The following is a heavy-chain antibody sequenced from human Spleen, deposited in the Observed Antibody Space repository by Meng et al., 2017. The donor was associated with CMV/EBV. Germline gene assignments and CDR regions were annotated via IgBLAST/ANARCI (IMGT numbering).Heavy chain of an antibody. CDR1: GGTFSSYA. D-gene: IGHD1-26*01. J-gene: IGHJ4*02. Sequence: QVQLVQSGAEVKKPGSSVNVSCNASGGTFSSYAISWVRQAPGQGLEWMGWINPNSGGTNYAQKFQGRVTITADESTSTAYMELSSLRSEDTAVYYCARGFPSGSYYYWGQGTLVTVSS. V-gene: IGHV1-69*11. CDR2: INPNSGGT. CDR3: ARGFPSGSYYY.